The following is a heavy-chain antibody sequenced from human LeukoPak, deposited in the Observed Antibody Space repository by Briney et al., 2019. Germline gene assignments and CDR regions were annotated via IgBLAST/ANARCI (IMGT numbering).Heavy chain of an antibody. D-gene: IGHD5-18*01. CDR2: IYYSGST. V-gene: IGHV4-59*08. CDR3: ARHPGGQRGYSYGFDY. J-gene: IGHJ4*02. Sequence: PSETLSLICTVSGGSISSYYWSWIRQPPGKGLEWIGYIYYSGSTNYNPSLKSRVTISVDTSKNQFSLKLSSVTAADTAVYYCARHPGGQRGYSYGFDYWGQGTLVTVSS. CDR1: GGSISSYY.